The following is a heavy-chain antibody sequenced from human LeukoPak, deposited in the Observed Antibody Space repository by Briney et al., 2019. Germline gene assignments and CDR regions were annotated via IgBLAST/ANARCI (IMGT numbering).Heavy chain of an antibody. Sequence: GASVKVSCKASGGTFSSYAISWVRQAPGQGLEWMGGIIPIFGTANYAQKFQGRVTITADKSTRTAYMELSSLRSEDTAVYYCARGRPTTSIAAAGVNWFDPWGQGTLVTVSS. CDR3: ARGRPTTSIAAAGVNWFDP. D-gene: IGHD6-13*01. V-gene: IGHV1-69*06. CDR1: GGTFSSYA. J-gene: IGHJ5*02. CDR2: IIPIFGTA.